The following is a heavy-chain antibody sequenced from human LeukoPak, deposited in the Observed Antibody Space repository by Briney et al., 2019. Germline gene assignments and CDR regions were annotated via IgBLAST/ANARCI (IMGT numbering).Heavy chain of an antibody. CDR2: ISSSSTYI. D-gene: IGHD3-16*01. CDR3: ARTGYGYNYFDY. Sequence: PGGSLRLSCAASGFTFSSYGMNWVRQAPGKGLEWVSSISSSSTYIYYADSMKGRFTISRDNAKNSLYLQMNSLRAEDTAVYYCARTGYGYNYFDYWGQGTLVTVSS. J-gene: IGHJ4*02. CDR1: GFTFSSYG. V-gene: IGHV3-21*01.